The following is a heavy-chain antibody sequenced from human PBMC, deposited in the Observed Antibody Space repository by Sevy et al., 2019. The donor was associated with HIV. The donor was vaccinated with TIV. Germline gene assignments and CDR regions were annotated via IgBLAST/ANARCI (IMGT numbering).Heavy chain of an antibody. Sequence: ASVKVASKASGYTFTSYGISWVRQAPGQGLEWMGWISAYNGNTNYAQKLQGRVTMTTDTSTSTAYMELRSLRSDDTAVYYCARINYDSSGHYAFDIWGQGTMVTVSS. J-gene: IGHJ3*02. CDR2: ISAYNGNT. D-gene: IGHD3-22*01. CDR1: GYTFTSYG. V-gene: IGHV1-18*01. CDR3: ARINYDSSGHYAFDI.